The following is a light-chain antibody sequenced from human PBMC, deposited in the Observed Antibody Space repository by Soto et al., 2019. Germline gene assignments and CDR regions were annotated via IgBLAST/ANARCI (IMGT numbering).Light chain of an antibody. CDR2: EVS. J-gene: IGLJ2*01. CDR3: SSYTTSTSFIL. CDR1: SSDIGNYDF. Sequence: QSVLTQPASVSGSPGQSITISCTGTSSDIGNYDFVSWYQQVPGTAPKAMIYEVSSRPSGVSTRFSGSKSGNTASLTISGLQAEDEAYYYCSSYTTSTSFILFGGGTKLTVL. V-gene: IGLV2-14*01.